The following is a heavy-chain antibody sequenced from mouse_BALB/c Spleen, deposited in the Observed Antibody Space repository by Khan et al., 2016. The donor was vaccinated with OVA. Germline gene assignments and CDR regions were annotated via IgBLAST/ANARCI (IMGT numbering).Heavy chain of an antibody. CDR1: GYTFTNYG. V-gene: IGHV9-3-1*01. J-gene: IGHJ1*01. CDR3: ASGGYWYFDV. Sequence: MQEVQSVPELKKPGETVKISCKASGYTFTNYGMNWVKQAPGKGLKWMGWINTYTGEPTYADDFKGRFAFSLETSASTAYLQINNLKNEDTATYFCASGGYWYFDVWGAGTTVTVSS. CDR2: INTYTGEP. D-gene: IGHD1-1*02.